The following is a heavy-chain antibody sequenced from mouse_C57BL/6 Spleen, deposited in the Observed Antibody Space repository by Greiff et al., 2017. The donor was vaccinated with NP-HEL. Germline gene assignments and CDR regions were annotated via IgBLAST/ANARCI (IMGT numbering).Heavy chain of an antibody. CDR2: IYPGSGNT. CDR1: GYSFTSYY. Sequence: QVQLQQSGPELVKPGASVKISCKASGYSFTSYYIHWVKQRPGQGLEWIGWIYPGSGNTKYNEKFKGKATLTADTSSSTAYMQLSSLTSEDSAVYYCARPSDDFYYAMDYWGQGTSVTVSS. CDR3: ARPSDDFYYAMDY. J-gene: IGHJ4*01. V-gene: IGHV1-66*01. D-gene: IGHD2-4*01.